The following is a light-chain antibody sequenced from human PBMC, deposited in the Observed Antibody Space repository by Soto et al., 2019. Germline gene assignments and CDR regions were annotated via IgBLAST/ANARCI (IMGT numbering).Light chain of an antibody. Sequence: DIQMTQSPSTLSASVGDRVTITCRASGSMSNCLAWYQQKPGKAPKLLISGASSLQSGVPSRFSGSASGTEFTLTLSSLQPDDIATYYCQQCHRYLTFGQGTKVEMK. CDR3: QQCHRYLT. CDR1: GSMSNC. V-gene: IGKV1-5*01. J-gene: IGKJ1*01. CDR2: GAS.